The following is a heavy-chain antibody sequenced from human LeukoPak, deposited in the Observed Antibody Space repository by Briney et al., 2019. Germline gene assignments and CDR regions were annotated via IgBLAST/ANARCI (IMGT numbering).Heavy chain of an antibody. V-gene: IGHV4-39*07. CDR2: IYYSGST. J-gene: IGHJ5*02. CDR3: ARGGPRDYDFWSGYYNNWFDP. CDR1: GGSISSSSYY. D-gene: IGHD3-3*01. Sequence: SETLSLTCTVSGGSISSSSYYWGWIRQPPGKGLEWIGSIYYSGSTYYNPSLKSRVTISVDTSKNQFSLKLSSVTAVDTAVYYCARGGPRDYDFWSGYYNNWFDPWGQGTLVTVSS.